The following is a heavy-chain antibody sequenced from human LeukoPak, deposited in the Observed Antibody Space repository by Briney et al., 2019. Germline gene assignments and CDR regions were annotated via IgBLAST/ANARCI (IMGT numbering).Heavy chain of an antibody. J-gene: IGHJ4*02. V-gene: IGHV3-7*01. CDR1: GFTFSIYW. CDR2: IKQDGSEK. D-gene: IGHD6-19*01. CDR3: ARQRAVAGFFDY. Sequence: GGSLRLSCAASGFTFSIYWMSWVRQAPGKGLEWVANIKQDGSEKYYVDSVKGRFTISRDNAKNSLYLQMNSLRSEDMAVYYCARQRAVAGFFDYWGQGTLVTVSS.